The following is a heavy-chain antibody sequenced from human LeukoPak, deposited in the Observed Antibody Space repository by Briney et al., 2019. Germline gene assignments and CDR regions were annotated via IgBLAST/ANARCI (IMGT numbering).Heavy chain of an antibody. V-gene: IGHV4-59*01. D-gene: IGHD2/OR15-2a*01. CDR1: GGSISSYY. CDR3: ATSNAPYYYYYGMDV. Sequence: SETLSLTCTVSGGSISSYYWSWIRQPPGKGLEWIGYIYYSGSTNYNPSLKSRVTISVDTSKNQFSLKLSSVTAADTAVYYCATSNAPYYYYYGMDVWGQGTTVTVSS. CDR2: IYYSGST. J-gene: IGHJ6*02.